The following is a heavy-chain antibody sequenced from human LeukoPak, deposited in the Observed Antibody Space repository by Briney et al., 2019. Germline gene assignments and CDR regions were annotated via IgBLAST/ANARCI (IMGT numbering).Heavy chain of an antibody. D-gene: IGHD3-22*01. V-gene: IGHV3-74*01. J-gene: IGHJ4*02. CDR1: GFTFSSYW. CDR3: ARAGITMIVRYFDY. CDR2: INSDGSST. Sequence: PGGSLRLSCAASGFTFSSYWMHWVRQAPGKGLVWVSRINSDGSSTSYADFVKGRFTISRDNAKNTLYLQMNSLRAEDTAVYYCARAGITMIVRYFDYWGQGTLVTVSS.